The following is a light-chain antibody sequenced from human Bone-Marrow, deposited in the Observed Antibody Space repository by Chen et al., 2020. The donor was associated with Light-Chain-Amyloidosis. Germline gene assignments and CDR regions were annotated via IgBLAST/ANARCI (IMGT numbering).Light chain of an antibody. CDR2: AVS. CDR3: SSYTSSSTWV. CDR1: SSDVGGYNY. V-gene: IGLV2-14*03. Sequence: QSALTQPASVSGSPGQSITISCTGTSSDVGGYNYVSWSQQHPGKAPKLMIYAVSNRPSGVPNLFSGSKSGNTASLTISGLQAEDEADYYCSSYTSSSTWVFGGGTKLTVL. J-gene: IGLJ3*02.